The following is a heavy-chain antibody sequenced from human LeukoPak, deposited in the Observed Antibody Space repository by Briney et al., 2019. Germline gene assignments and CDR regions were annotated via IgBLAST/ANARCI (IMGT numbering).Heavy chain of an antibody. J-gene: IGHJ6*03. V-gene: IGHV4-39*01. CDR1: GGSISSSSYY. CDR2: IYYSGST. CDR3: ARNKDDILTGYSRYYYYYYYMDV. Sequence: SETLSLTCTVSGGSISSSSYYWGWIRQPPGKGLEWIGSIYYSGSTYYNPSLKSRVTISVDTSKNQFSLKLSSVTAADTAVYYCARNKDDILTGYSRYYYYYYYMDVWGKGTTVTVSS. D-gene: IGHD3-9*01.